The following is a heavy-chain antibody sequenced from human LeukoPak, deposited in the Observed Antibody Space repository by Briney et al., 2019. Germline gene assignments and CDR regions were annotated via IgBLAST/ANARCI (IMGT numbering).Heavy chain of an antibody. CDR1: EFSFSASS. Sequence: GGSLRLSCAASEFSFSASSIHWVRQASGKGLEWVGRLRSKTYNYGTTYAASVKGRFIFSRDDSENTAYLQMNSLKTEDTALYYCTRGMLTTDQGFDYWGQGTLVTVSS. D-gene: IGHD1-1*01. CDR2: LRSKTYNYGT. J-gene: IGHJ4*02. CDR3: TRGMLTTDQGFDY. V-gene: IGHV3-73*01.